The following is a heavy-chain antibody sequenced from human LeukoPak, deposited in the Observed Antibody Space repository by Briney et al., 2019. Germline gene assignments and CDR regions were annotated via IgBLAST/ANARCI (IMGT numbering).Heavy chain of an antibody. D-gene: IGHD3-22*01. CDR2: IRNKGNNYVT. Sequence: GGSLRHSRAASLFTFSGYVMHWVRQASGKGGEWVGHIRNKGNNYVTAYGASVKGRFTISRDDSKNTAYLQMNSLKTEDTAVYYCSRHSDYGGSGNRLDAFDIWGQGTMVTVSS. CDR1: LFTFSGYV. CDR3: SRHSDYGGSGNRLDAFDI. J-gene: IGHJ3*02. V-gene: IGHV3-73*01.